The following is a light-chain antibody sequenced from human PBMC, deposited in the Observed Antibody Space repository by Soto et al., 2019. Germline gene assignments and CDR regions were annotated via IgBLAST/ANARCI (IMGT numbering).Light chain of an antibody. J-gene: IGLJ2*01. CDR2: SNN. CDR1: ASNIGSNT. Sequence: QSVLTQPPSASGTPGQRVTISCSGSASNIGSNTVNWYQQLPGTAPKLLIHSNNQRPSGVPDRFSGSKSGTSASLAISGLQSEDEADYYSAAWDDSLNGVVFGGGTKLTVL. V-gene: IGLV1-44*01. CDR3: AAWDDSLNGVV.